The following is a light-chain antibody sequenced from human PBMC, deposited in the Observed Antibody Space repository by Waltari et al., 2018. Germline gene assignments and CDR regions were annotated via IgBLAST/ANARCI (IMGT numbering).Light chain of an antibody. CDR1: SGDVGDYNY. V-gene: IGLV2-11*01. CDR2: DVS. J-gene: IGLJ2*01. CDR3: CSRAGSSVV. Sequence: QSALTQPRSVSGSPGQSVTISCTGTSGDVGDYNYVSWYQEQPGKAPSLTIYDVSERPSGVPGRFSASKSGNSASLTISGLQAEDEGSYHCCSRAGSSVVFGGGTKLTVL.